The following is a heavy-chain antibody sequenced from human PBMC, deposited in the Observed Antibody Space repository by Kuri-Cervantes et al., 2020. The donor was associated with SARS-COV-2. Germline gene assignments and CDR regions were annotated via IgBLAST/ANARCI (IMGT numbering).Heavy chain of an antibody. CDR1: GVTFTRDT. CDR3: ARDRSAWPFDY. Sequence: SVKVSCKASGVTFTRDTINWVRQAPGQGLEWMGRIIPDLGVTNYARKFQGRVTITADKSTNTAYMDLNSLTSEDAAVYYCARDRSAWPFDYWGQGTLVTVSS. CDR2: IIPDLGVT. V-gene: IGHV1-69*04. D-gene: IGHD6-19*01. J-gene: IGHJ4*02.